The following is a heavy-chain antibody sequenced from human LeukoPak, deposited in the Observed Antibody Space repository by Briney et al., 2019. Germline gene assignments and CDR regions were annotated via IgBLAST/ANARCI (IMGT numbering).Heavy chain of an antibody. CDR2: ISYDGSNK. CDR1: GITFSSYA. D-gene: IGHD5-12*01. Sequence: GGSLRLSCAASGITFSSYAMHWVRQAPGKGLEWVAVISYDGSNKYYADSVKGRFTISRDNSKNTLYLQMNSLRAEDTAVYYCARVATITVDYWGQGTLVTVSS. CDR3: ARVATITVDY. J-gene: IGHJ4*02. V-gene: IGHV3-30*04.